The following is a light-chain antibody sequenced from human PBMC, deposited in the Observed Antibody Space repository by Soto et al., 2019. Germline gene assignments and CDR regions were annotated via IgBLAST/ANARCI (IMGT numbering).Light chain of an antibody. Sequence: DIRMTQSPSSVSASVGDRVTITCRASQDVSTWLAWYQLTPGKAPKLLIYAASILESGVPSGFSGSGSGTDFTLTISSLQPEDSATYYCHQAKSFPFTFGGGTKVEIK. CDR1: QDVSTW. CDR3: HQAKSFPFT. CDR2: AAS. V-gene: IGKV1-12*01. J-gene: IGKJ4*01.